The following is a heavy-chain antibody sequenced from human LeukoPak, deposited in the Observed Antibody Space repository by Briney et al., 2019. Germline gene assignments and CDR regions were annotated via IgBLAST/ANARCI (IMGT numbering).Heavy chain of an antibody. Sequence: PGGSLRLSCAASGFTFSSYGMHWVRQAPGKGLEWVAFIRFDGSNKYYADSVKGRFTISRDNSKNTLYLQMNSLRAEDTAVYYCARDQADAFDIWGQGTMVTVSS. CDR2: IRFDGSNK. CDR3: ARDQADAFDI. J-gene: IGHJ3*02. CDR1: GFTFSSYG. V-gene: IGHV3-30*02.